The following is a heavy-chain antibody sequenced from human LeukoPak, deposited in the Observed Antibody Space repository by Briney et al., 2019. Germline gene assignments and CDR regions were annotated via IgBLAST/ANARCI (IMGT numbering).Heavy chain of an antibody. Sequence: PRGSLRLSCAASGFTFSNAWMSWVRQAPGKGLEWVGRIKSKTDGGTTDYAAPVKGRFTISRDDSKNTLYLQMNSLKTEDTAVYYCTSTLYYYDSSVDFDYWGQGTLVTVSS. J-gene: IGHJ4*02. CDR1: GFTFSNAW. CDR2: IKSKTDGGTT. CDR3: TSTLYYYDSSVDFDY. D-gene: IGHD3-22*01. V-gene: IGHV3-15*01.